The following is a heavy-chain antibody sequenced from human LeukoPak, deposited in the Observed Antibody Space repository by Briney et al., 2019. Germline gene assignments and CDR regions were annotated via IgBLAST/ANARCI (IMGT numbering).Heavy chain of an antibody. D-gene: IGHD4-23*01. CDR1: VYTLTRYG. CDR2: SSAYNGNT. J-gene: IGHJ4*02. Sequence: GASVRGSCKASVYTLTRYGISWVRQAPGQNLEWVEWSSAYNGNTNYAQKVQGRITMTTDTTTSTAYMELRSLRSDDTAVYYCARDGGGSLVSDYWGQGTLVTVSS. CDR3: ARDGGGSLVSDY. V-gene: IGHV1-18*01.